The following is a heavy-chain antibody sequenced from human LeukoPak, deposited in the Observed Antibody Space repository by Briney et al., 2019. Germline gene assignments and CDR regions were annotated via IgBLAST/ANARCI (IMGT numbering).Heavy chain of an antibody. CDR3: ARASFWESPINWFDP. V-gene: IGHV1-2*07. D-gene: IGHD3-16*01. J-gene: IGHJ5*02. CDR1: GYTFIGYY. CDR2: INPKNGGA. Sequence: ASVKVSCKTSGYTFIGYYMHWVRQAPGQGLEWMGWINPKNGGANYAPSFQGRVTMTRDRSITTVYMELTRLTSDDTAVYYCARASFWESPINWFDPWGQGTLVTVSS.